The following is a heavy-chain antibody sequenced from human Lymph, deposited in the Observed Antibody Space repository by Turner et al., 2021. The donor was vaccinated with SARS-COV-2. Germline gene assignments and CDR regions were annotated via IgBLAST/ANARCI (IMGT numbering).Heavy chain of an antibody. D-gene: IGHD5-18*01. V-gene: IGHV4-34*01. CDR3: ARGGVDTAMVRYYYYGMDV. CDR2: INHSGST. CDR1: GGSFSGYY. Sequence: QVQLQQLGAGLLKPPETLSLTCAVYGGSFSGYYWSWIRQPPGKGREWIGEINHSGSTNYNPSLKSRVTISVDTSKNQFSLKLSSVTAADTAVYYCARGGVDTAMVRYYYYGMDVWGQGTTVTVSS. J-gene: IGHJ6*02.